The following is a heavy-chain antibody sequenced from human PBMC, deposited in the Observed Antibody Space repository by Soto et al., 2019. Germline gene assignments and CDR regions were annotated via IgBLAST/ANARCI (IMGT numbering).Heavy chain of an antibody. CDR1: GFTFSSYW. D-gene: IGHD3-10*01. V-gene: IGHV3-7*01. J-gene: IGHJ4*02. CDR2: IKQDGTEK. CDR3: ARAMVRGVRSAFDY. Sequence: EVQLVESGGGLVQPGGSLRLSCAASGFTFSSYWMSWVRQAPGKGLEWVANIKQDGTEKYYVDSVKGRFTISRDNAKNALYLQMNSLRAEDRAVYYCARAMVRGVRSAFDYWGQGTLVTVSS.